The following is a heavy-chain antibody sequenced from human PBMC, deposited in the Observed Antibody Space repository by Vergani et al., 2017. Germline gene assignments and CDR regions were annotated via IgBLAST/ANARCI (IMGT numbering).Heavy chain of an antibody. J-gene: IGHJ5*02. CDR3: EKTHDFSSLYSSYNWFDP. CDR1: GYSITNYW. D-gene: IGHD3-3*01. CDR2: IYAGDSDV. V-gene: IGHV5-51*03. Sequence: EVQLVQSGAEVKKPGESLKISCQGSGYSITNYWIAWVRQRPGKGLEWMGIIYAGDSDVRYSPSFQGQVTMSVDKSLSTAYLQWSSLKASDTATYYCEKTHDFSSLYSSYNWFDPWGQGTQVTVSS.